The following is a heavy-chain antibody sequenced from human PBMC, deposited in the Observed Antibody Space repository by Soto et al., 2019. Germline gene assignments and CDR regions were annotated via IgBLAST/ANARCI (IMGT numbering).Heavy chain of an antibody. CDR2: ISSNGGST. J-gene: IGHJ4*02. CDR3: ERVERFGEGLYDY. Sequence: EVQLVESGGGLVQPGGSLRLSCAASGFTFSSYAMHWVRQAPGKGLEYVSAISSNGGSTYYANSVKGRFTISRDNSKNALYRKMGSLRAEDMAVYYCERVERFGEGLYDYWGQGTLVTVSS. V-gene: IGHV3-64*01. CDR1: GFTFSSYA. D-gene: IGHD3-10*01.